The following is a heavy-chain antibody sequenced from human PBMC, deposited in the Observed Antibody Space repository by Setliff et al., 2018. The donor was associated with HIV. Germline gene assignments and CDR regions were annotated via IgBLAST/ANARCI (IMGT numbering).Heavy chain of an antibody. D-gene: IGHD3-3*01. Sequence: PGGSLRLSCAASGFTFEKYAMTWVRQAPGRGLEWVLVVYSGGSTCYADSVKGRFTISRDNSKNTLYLQMNSLRAEDTAVYYCAKGSYYDFWSGYSDWYFDLWGRGTLVTVSS. CDR1: GFTFEKYA. CDR3: AKGSYYDFWSGYSDWYFDL. CDR2: VYSGGST. J-gene: IGHJ2*01. V-gene: IGHV3-23*01.